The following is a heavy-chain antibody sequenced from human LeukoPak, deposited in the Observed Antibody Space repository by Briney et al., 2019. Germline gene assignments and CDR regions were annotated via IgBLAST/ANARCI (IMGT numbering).Heavy chain of an antibody. Sequence: ASVKVSCKASGYTFSSYGISWVRRAPGQGLEWMGWISAYNGNTNYRQKLQGRVTMTTDASTSTAYMDLRSLRSDDTAIYYCARDSPDGSGTYYNDSPDHWGQGTLVTVSS. V-gene: IGHV1-18*01. CDR3: ARDSPDGSGTYYNDSPDH. J-gene: IGHJ4*02. D-gene: IGHD3-10*01. CDR2: ISAYNGNT. CDR1: GYTFSSYG.